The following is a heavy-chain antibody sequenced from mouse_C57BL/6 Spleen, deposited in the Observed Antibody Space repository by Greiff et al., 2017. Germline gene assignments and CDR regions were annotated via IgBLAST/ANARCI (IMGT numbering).Heavy chain of an antibody. CDR3: ARGGIRTTVLADVGD. J-gene: IGHJ2*01. V-gene: IGHV1-80*01. CDR1: GYAFSSYW. D-gene: IGHD1-1*01. Sequence: QVQLQQSGAELVKPGASVKISCKASGYAFSSYWMNWVKQRPGKGLEWIGQIYPGDGDTNSNGKFKGKATLTADKSSSTAYMQLSSLTSEDSAVYFCARGGIRTTVLADVGDWGQGTTLTVSS. CDR2: IYPGDGDT.